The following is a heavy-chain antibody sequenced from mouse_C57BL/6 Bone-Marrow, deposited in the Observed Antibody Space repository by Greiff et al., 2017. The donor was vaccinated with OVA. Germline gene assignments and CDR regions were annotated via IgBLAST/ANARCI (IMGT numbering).Heavy chain of an antibody. CDR3: ARHWRDY. J-gene: IGHJ2*01. Sequence: EVKLMESGGDLVKPGGSLKLSCAASGFTFSSYGMSWVRQTPDKRLEWVATISSGGSYTYYPDSVKGRFTISRDNAKNTLYLQMSSLKSEDTAMYYCARHWRDYWGQGTTLTVSS. CDR2: ISSGGSYT. V-gene: IGHV5-6*01. CDR1: GFTFSSYG.